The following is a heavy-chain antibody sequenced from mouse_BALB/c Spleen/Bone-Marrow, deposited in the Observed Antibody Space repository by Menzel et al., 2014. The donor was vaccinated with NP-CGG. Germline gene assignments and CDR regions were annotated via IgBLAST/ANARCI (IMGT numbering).Heavy chain of an antibody. CDR3: ARSGDSSGYGFAY. Sequence: VQLQESGPELVKPGALVKISCKASDYTFTSYDINWVKQRPGQGLEWIGWIYPGDGSTKYNEKFKGKATLTADKSSSTAYMQLSSPTSENSAVYFCARSGDSSGYGFAYWGQGTLVTVSA. CDR2: IYPGDGST. V-gene: IGHV1S56*01. J-gene: IGHJ3*01. D-gene: IGHD3-2*01. CDR1: DYTFTSYD.